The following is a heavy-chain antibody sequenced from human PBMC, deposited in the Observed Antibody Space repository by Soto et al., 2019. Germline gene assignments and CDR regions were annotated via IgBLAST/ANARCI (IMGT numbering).Heavy chain of an antibody. V-gene: IGHV3-21*01. CDR3: ARDPEDSGGT. CDR2: ISDSYI. J-gene: IGHJ5*02. CDR1: GFTLKTYT. D-gene: IGHD2-15*01. Sequence: EVQLVESGGGLVKPGGSLRLSCAASGFTLKTYTMNWVRQAPGKGLEWISSISDSYINYADSVEGRVTISRDNDKNSLYLQMDSLRADDTAVYYCARDPEDSGGTWGQGTLVTVSS.